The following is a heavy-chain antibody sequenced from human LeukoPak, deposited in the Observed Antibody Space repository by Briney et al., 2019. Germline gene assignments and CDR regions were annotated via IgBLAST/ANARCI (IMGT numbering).Heavy chain of an antibody. CDR1: GYTFTSYG. Sequence: GASVKVSFKASGYTFTSYGISWVRQAPGQGLDWMGWISAYNGNTNYAQKLQGRGTMTTATSTSTAYMELRSLRSDDTAVYYCARAGIGGSSWLDYWGQGTLVTVSS. J-gene: IGHJ4*02. V-gene: IGHV1-18*01. D-gene: IGHD6-13*01. CDR3: ARAGIGGSSWLDY. CDR2: ISAYNGNT.